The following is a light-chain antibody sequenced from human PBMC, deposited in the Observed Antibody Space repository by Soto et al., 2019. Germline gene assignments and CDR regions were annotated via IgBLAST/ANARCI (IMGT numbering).Light chain of an antibody. V-gene: IGKV3-11*01. CDR2: DAS. CDR1: QSVSDN. Sequence: EIVLTQSPATLSLSPGERATLSCRASQSVSDNLAWYQQRPGQAPRLLIYDASNRATGIPARFSGSGSGTDFTLTISSLETEDFAVYYCQQRGDWPYTFGQGTELEIK. J-gene: IGKJ2*01. CDR3: QQRGDWPYT.